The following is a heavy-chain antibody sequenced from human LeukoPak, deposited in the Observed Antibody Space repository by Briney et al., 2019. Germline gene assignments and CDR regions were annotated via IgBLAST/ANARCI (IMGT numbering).Heavy chain of an antibody. CDR2: IYSDGTT. CDR1: GFTVSSNY. V-gene: IGHV3-53*01. J-gene: IGHJ4*02. Sequence: PGGSLRLSCAASGFTVSSNYMTWVRQAPGKGLEWVSVIYSDGTTYYADSVKGRFTVSRDNSKNTVYLQMKSLRVEDTAVYHCVRGLGYGSGRVDYWGQGTLVTVSS. CDR3: VRGLGYGSGRVDY. D-gene: IGHD3-10*01.